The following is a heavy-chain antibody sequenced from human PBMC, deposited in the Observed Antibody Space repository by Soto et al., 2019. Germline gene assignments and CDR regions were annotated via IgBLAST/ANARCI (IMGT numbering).Heavy chain of an antibody. J-gene: IGHJ4*02. CDR2: IIPIFGTA. D-gene: IGHD6-13*01. V-gene: IGHV1-69*06. CDR1: GGTFSSYA. CDR3: ARLQAAAGDNDLTFDY. Sequence: ASVKVSCKASGGTFSSYAISWVRQAPGQGLEWMGGIIPIFGTANYAQKFQGRVTITADKSISTAYLQWSSLKASDTAMYYCARLQAAAGDNDLTFDYWGQGTLVTVSS.